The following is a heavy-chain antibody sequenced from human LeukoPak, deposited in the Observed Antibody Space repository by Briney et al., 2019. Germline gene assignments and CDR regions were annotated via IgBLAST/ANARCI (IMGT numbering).Heavy chain of an antibody. CDR1: GGSISSYY. J-gene: IGHJ4*02. Sequence: SETLSLTCTVSGGSISSYYWSWIRQPPGKGLEWIGYIYYSGSTNYNPSLKSRVTISVDTSKNQFSLKLSSVTAADTAVYYCARLGIYYDYVWGSYRYFDYWGQGTLVTVSS. D-gene: IGHD3-16*02. CDR2: IYYSGST. CDR3: ARLGIYYDYVWGSYRYFDY. V-gene: IGHV4-59*08.